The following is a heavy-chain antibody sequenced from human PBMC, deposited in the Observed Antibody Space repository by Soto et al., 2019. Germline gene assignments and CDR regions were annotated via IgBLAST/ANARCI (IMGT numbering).Heavy chain of an antibody. J-gene: IGHJ4*02. CDR2: IGNDGAAR. CDR3: AKETIAVAGPNFFDF. V-gene: IGHV3-30*18. Sequence: AGGSLRLSCVGSGFNFGDYGMHWVRHTPGKGLEWVAVIGNDGAARFYGDSVKGRFSISRDNSRSTFYLQMNSLRPEDTAMYYCAKETIAVAGPNFFDFWGQGTRVTGLL. D-gene: IGHD6-19*01. CDR1: GFNFGDYG.